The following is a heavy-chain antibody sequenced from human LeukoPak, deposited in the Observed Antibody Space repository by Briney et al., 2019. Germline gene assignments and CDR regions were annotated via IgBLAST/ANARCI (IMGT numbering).Heavy chain of an antibody. CDR3: ATSDGGSFDY. J-gene: IGHJ4*02. CDR1: GFTFSSDG. CDR2: ISDSAGGA. V-gene: IGHV3-23*01. Sequence: GGTLRLSCAASGFTFSSDGMTWVRQAPGKGLEWVSTISDSAGGAHYADSVKGRFTISRDSSKNTLYLQMNSLRVEDTALYYCATSDGGSFDYWGQGTLVTVSS. D-gene: IGHD4-23*01.